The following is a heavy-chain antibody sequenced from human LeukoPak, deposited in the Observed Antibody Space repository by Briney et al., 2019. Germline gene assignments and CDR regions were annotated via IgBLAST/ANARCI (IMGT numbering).Heavy chain of an antibody. CDR3: ARDRWGCTSTSCYDFGY. J-gene: IGHJ4*02. CDR1: GFTFSNYA. D-gene: IGHD2-2*01. V-gene: IGHV3-64*01. Sequence: PGGSLRLSCAASGFTFSNYAMHWVRLAPGKGLEYVSAISSNGGSTYYANSVKGRFTISRDNSKNTLYLQMGSLRAGDMAVYYCARDRWGCTSTSCYDFGYWGQGTLVTVSS. CDR2: ISSNGGST.